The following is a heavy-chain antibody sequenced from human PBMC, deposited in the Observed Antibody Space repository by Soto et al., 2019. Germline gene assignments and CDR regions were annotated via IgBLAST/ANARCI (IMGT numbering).Heavy chain of an antibody. D-gene: IGHD2-8*02. V-gene: IGHV3-7*05. J-gene: IGHJ4*02. CDR3: ARESGGGFYYFDY. CDR2: IKQDGSEK. Sequence: TGGSLRLSCVASGFIFNSYSMNWVRQAPGKGLEWVANIKQDGSEKYYVDSVKGRFTISRDNAKNSLYLQMNSLRAEDTAVYYCARESGGGFYYFDYWGQGTLVTVSS. CDR1: GFIFNSYS.